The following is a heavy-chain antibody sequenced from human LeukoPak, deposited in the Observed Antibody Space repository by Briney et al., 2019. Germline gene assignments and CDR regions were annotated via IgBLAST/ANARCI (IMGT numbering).Heavy chain of an antibody. CDR2: IYYSGST. V-gene: IGHV4-59*01. D-gene: IGHD1-26*01. Sequence: SETLSLTCTVSGGSISSYHWSWIRQPPGKGLEWIGYIYYSGSTNYNPSLKSRVTISVDTSKNQFSLKLSSVTAADTAVYYCARVVGAGISHAFDIWGQGTMVTVSS. CDR1: GGSISSYH. J-gene: IGHJ3*02. CDR3: ARVVGAGISHAFDI.